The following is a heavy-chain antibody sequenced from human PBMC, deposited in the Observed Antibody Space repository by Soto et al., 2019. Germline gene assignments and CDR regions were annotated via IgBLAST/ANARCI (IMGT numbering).Heavy chain of an antibody. V-gene: IGHV3-23*01. Sequence: GGSLRLSCAASGFTFSSYAMSWVRQAPGKGLEWVSTISGSGSSTDYADSVKGRFTISRDNSKNSLYLEMNTLRADDSGLYYCARGPRVSSTGTGAHWGRGTLVTVSS. J-gene: IGHJ4*02. CDR3: ARGPRVSSTGTGAH. D-gene: IGHD1-1*01. CDR1: GFTFSSYA. CDR2: ISGSGSST.